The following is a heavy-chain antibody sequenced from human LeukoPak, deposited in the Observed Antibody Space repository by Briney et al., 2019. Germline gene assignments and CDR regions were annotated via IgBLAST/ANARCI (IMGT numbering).Heavy chain of an antibody. Sequence: ASVKVSCKASGYTFTSYDINWVRQATGQGLEWMGWMNPNSGNTGYAQKFQGRVTMTRNTSISTAYMELSSLKSEDTAVYYCARTLIIAAASNDAFDIWGQGTMVTVSS. D-gene: IGHD6-13*01. J-gene: IGHJ3*02. CDR3: ARTLIIAAASNDAFDI. CDR1: GYTFTSYD. V-gene: IGHV1-8*01. CDR2: MNPNSGNT.